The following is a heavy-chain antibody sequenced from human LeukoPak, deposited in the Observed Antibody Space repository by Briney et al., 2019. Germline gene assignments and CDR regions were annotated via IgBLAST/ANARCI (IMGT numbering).Heavy chain of an antibody. D-gene: IGHD6-19*01. CDR1: GFTFSSYA. CDR3: ARERLAGTINWFGP. Sequence: GGSLRLSCAASGFTFSSYALHWVRQAPGKGLEWLSIISSDGSKTHYADSVKGRFTISRDNSKNTLYLQMSSLRAEDTAVYYCARERLAGTINWFGPWGQGTLATVSS. J-gene: IGHJ5*02. V-gene: IGHV3-30*15. CDR2: ISSDGSKT.